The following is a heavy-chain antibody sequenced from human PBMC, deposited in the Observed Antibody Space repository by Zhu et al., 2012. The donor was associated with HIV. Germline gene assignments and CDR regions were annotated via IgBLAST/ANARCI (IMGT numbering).Heavy chain of an antibody. CDR2: IYYSGSI. CDR3: ARPPNGNLVMVFDI. D-gene: IGHD3-22*01. Sequence: QVQLQESGPGLVKPSETLSLTCAVSGGSISSGNYCWGWIRQSPGKGLEWIGSIYYSGSILLQPVTQESSHHIHRHVQEPVLPEGELSDRRRHCCYYCARPPNGNLVMVFDIWGQGTMVTVSS. V-gene: IGHV4-39*01. CDR1: GGSISSGNYC. J-gene: IGHJ3*02.